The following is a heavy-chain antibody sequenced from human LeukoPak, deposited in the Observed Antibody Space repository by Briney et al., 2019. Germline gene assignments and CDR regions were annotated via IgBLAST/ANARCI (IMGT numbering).Heavy chain of an antibody. Sequence: SGTLSLTCAVSGVSISSTNWWTWVRQPPGKGLEWIGEIFHDGSTNYNPSLKSRVTISVDNSKNQFSLNVNSVTAADTALYYCARKPYYGSDTYPYPFDYWGQGTLVTVS. CDR2: IFHDGST. CDR3: ARKPYYGSDTYPYPFDY. CDR1: GVSISSTNW. D-gene: IGHD3-10*01. J-gene: IGHJ4*02. V-gene: IGHV4-4*02.